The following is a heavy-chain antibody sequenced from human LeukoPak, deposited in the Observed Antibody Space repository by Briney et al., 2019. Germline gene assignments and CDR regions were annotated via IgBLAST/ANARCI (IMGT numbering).Heavy chain of an antibody. Sequence: ASVTVSCTASGGTFSSYAISWVRQAPGQGLEWMGGIIPIFGTANYAQKFQGRVTITADESTSTAYMELSSLRSEDTAVYYCARGVAVAGYYFDYWGQGTLVTVSS. CDR3: ARGVAVAGYYFDY. CDR1: GGTFSSYA. V-gene: IGHV1-69*13. J-gene: IGHJ4*02. CDR2: IIPIFGTA. D-gene: IGHD6-19*01.